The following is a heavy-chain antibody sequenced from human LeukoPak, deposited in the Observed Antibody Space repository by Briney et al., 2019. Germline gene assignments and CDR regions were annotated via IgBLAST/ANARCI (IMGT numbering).Heavy chain of an antibody. CDR3: ARAPSGYSYGRFDY. D-gene: IGHD5-18*01. J-gene: IGHJ4*02. CDR2: IYYSGST. CDR1: GGSISSYY. V-gene: IGHV4-59*01. Sequence: SETLSLTCTVSGGSISSYYWSWIRQPPGKGLEWIGYIYYSGSTNYNPSLKSRVTISVDTSKNQFSLKLSSATAADTAVYYCARAPSGYSYGRFDYWGQGTLVTVSS.